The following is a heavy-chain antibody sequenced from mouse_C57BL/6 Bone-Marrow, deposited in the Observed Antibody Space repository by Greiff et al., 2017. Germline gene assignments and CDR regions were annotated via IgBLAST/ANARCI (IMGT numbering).Heavy chain of an antibody. CDR3: ARPPFAY. CDR2: IDPSDSYT. CDR1: GYTFTSYW. J-gene: IGHJ3*01. Sequence: VQLQQPGAELVRPGTSVKLSCKASGYTFTSYWMHWVKRRPGQGLEWIGVIDPSDSYTNYNQKFKGKATLTVDTSSSTAYMQLSSLTSEDSAVYYCARPPFAYWGQGTLVTVSA. V-gene: IGHV1-59*01.